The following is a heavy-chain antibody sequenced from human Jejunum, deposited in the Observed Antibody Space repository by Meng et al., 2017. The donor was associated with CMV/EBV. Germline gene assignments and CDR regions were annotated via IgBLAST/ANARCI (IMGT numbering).Heavy chain of an antibody. J-gene: IGHJ4*02. Sequence: SGIRLSKKHMNWVRQATGRGQEWISYISSSSSAREYADSVKGRYTSSRDNDKSSMYLQMNSLRDEDTAVYYCARDLWDTDYTGYWGQGTLVTVSS. CDR1: GIRLSKKH. CDR2: ISSSSSAR. CDR3: ARDLWDTDYTGY. V-gene: IGHV3-48*02. D-gene: IGHD3-16*01.